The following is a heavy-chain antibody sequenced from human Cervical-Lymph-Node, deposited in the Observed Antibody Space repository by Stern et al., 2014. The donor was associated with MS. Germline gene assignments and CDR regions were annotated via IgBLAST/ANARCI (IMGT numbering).Heavy chain of an antibody. J-gene: IGHJ4*02. CDR1: GYTFTSYW. Sequence: VQLMQSGPEVKRPGESLKISCQASGYTFTSYWIGWVRQMPGKGLEWIAIIFPGGSDIRYSPSFQGQVPIPADKSSSTAYLQWNNLKASDTAIYYCARQRYFDYWGQGTLVTVSS. CDR2: IFPGGSDI. CDR3: ARQRYFDY. V-gene: IGHV5-51*01.